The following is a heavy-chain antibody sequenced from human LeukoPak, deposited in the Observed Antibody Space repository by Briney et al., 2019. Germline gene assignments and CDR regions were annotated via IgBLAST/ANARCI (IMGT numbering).Heavy chain of an antibody. J-gene: IGHJ4*02. D-gene: IGHD2/OR15-2a*01. V-gene: IGHV4-38-2*01. Sequence: KPSETLSLTCAVSGYSISSGYYWGWIRQPPGKGLEWIGSIYHSGSTYYNPSLKSRVTISVDTSKNQFSLKLSSVTAADTAVYYCARYFFEFRVRTIDYWGQGTLVTVSS. CDR2: IYHSGST. CDR3: ARYFFEFRVRTIDY. CDR1: GYSISSGYY.